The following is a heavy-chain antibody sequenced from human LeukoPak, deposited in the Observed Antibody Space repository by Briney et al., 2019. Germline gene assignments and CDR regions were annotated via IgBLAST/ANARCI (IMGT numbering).Heavy chain of an antibody. J-gene: IGHJ4*02. CDR2: IYHSGST. D-gene: IGHD3-16*02. Sequence: SETLSLTCTVSGYSISSGYYWGWIRQPPGKGLEWIGSIYHSGSTYYNPSLKSRVTISVDTSKNQFSLKLSSVTAADTAVYYCARGRYNSKTDFDYWGQGTLVTVSS. CDR1: GYSISSGYY. V-gene: IGHV4-38-2*02. CDR3: ARGRYNSKTDFDY.